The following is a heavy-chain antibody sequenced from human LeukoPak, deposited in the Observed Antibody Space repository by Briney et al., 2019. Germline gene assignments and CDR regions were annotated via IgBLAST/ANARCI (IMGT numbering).Heavy chain of an antibody. Sequence: PGGSLRLSCAASGFTFRSYTMNRVRQAPGKGLEWVSYISSSSNTIYYADSVKGRFTISRDNAKNSLYLQMNSLRAEDTAVYYCARDGSFDYWGQGTLVTVSS. CDR3: ARDGSFDY. J-gene: IGHJ4*02. CDR2: ISSSSNTI. V-gene: IGHV3-48*04. CDR1: GFTFRSYT. D-gene: IGHD3-10*01.